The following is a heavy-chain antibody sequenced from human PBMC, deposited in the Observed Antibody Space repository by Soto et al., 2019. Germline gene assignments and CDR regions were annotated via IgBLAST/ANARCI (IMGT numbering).Heavy chain of an antibody. D-gene: IGHD2-2*01. J-gene: IGHJ6*02. CDR1: GGSVSSSSYY. CDR3: ARKEYGDGLDV. CDR2: VYYSGST. V-gene: IGHV4-39*07. Sequence: SETLSLTCTVSGGSVSSSSYYWGWVRQPPGKGLEWIGSVYYSGSTYYNPSLESRVTISVDKSKNQFSLQLSSATAADTAVYYCARKEYGDGLDVWGQGTTVTVSS.